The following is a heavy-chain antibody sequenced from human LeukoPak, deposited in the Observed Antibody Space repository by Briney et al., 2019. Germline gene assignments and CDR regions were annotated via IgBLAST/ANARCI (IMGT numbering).Heavy chain of an antibody. CDR1: GGSISSSSYY. CDR2: IYYSGST. V-gene: IGHV4-39*07. CDR3: ARDDIAARPYYYYMDV. D-gene: IGHD6-6*01. J-gene: IGHJ6*03. Sequence: SETLSLTCTVSGGSISSSSYYWGWIRQPPGKGLEGIGSIYYSGSTYYNPSLKSRVTISVDTSKNQFSLKLSSVTAADTAVYYCARDDIAARPYYYYMDVWGKGTTVTVSS.